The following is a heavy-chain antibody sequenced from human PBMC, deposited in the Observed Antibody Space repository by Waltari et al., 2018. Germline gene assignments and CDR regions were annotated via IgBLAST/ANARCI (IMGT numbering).Heavy chain of an antibody. V-gene: IGHV4-38-2*02. CDR2: IYHSGST. J-gene: IGHJ4*02. D-gene: IGHD6-13*01. CDR3: ARERTGIAAAAPAPFDY. Sequence: QVQLQESGPGLVKPSETLSLTCAVSGYSISSGYYWGWIRQPSGKGLEWIGSIYHSGSTYYNPSLKSRVTISVDTSKNQFSLKLSSVTAADTAVYYCARERTGIAAAAPAPFDYWGQGTLVTVSS. CDR1: GYSISSGYY.